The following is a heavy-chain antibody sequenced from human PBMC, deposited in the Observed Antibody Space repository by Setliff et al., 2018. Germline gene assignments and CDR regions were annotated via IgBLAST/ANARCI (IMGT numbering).Heavy chain of an antibody. J-gene: IGHJ1*01. CDR1: GGSISSSSYY. CDR2: IYYSGST. CDR3: ARHDSSSWYKGRAEYFQH. D-gene: IGHD6-13*01. V-gene: IGHV4-39*01. Sequence: KPSETLSLTCTVSGGSISSSSYYWGWIRQPPGKGLEWIGSIYYSGSTYYNPSLKSRVTISVDTSKNQFSLKLSSVTAADTAVYYCARHDSSSWYKGRAEYFQHWGQGTLVTVSS.